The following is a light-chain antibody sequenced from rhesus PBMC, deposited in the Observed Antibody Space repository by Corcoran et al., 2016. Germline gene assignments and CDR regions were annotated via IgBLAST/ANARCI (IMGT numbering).Light chain of an antibody. Sequence: DIQMTQSPSSLSASVGDRVTVTCRASRGINRELSWYPQKPGKVPTLLIYGTSSLQTGVSSRFSGSGSGTEYTLTISSLQPEDVATYYCLQDYTTPDSFGQGTKVEIK. V-gene: IGKV1-94*01. CDR1: RGINRE. CDR3: LQDYTTPDS. J-gene: IGKJ2*01. CDR2: GTS.